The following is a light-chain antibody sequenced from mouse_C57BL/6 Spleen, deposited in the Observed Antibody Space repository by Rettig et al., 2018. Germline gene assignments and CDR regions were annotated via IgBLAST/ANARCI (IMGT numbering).Light chain of an antibody. CDR1: KSIDIYGKSF. CDR3: HQSNDDPYT. V-gene: IGKV3-5*01. J-gene: IGKJ2*01. CDR2: RAS. Sequence: DIVLTQSPTSLAVSLGQRATISCRASKSIDIYGKSFLHWYQQRPGQPPKLLIYRASNVQSGIPARFSGSGSGTDFTLTINHVEADDVATYYCHQSNDDPYTFGGGTELEIK.